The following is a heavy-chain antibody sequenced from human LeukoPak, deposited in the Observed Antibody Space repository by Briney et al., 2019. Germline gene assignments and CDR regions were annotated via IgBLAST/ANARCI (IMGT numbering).Heavy chain of an antibody. V-gene: IGHV3-23*01. CDR1: GFTFSSYA. J-gene: IGHJ4*02. CDR2: ISSSGSTI. CDR3: VKTMGAIDHDY. Sequence: GGSLRLSCAASGFTFSSYAMSWVRQAPGKGLEWVSYISSSGSTIYYADSVKGRFTISRDNSKNTLYLQMNSLRAEDTAVYYCVKTMGAIDHDYWGQGTLVTVSS. D-gene: IGHD1-26*01.